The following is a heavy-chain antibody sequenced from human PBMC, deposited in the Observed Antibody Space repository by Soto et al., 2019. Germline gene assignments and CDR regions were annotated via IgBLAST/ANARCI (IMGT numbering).Heavy chain of an antibody. CDR3: ARAQFYSGSGNYNNLMFDA. D-gene: IGHD3-10*01. CDR1: GGSIGGVGCS. CDR2: MYHSGTF. V-gene: IGHV4-30-2*01. J-gene: IGHJ5*02. Sequence: SETLSLTCAVFGGSIGGVGCSWSWIRQPPGGGLEWIGYMYHSGTFLKSPSPKTRLTMSLDMSKNQFSLTLNSMTAADTAVYYCARAQFYSGSGNYNNLMFDAWGQGIQVTVSS.